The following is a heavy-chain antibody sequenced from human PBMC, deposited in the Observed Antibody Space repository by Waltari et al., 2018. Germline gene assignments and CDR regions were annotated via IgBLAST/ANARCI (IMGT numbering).Heavy chain of an antibody. Sequence: QLQLQESGPGLVKPSETLSLTCSVSGGSITSPKHYWGWIRQPPGQGLAWIGTISYNGATYNSPSLRGRVTVSRDTSMNQLSLKLGSVTAADTAVYYCATYIGASVGTAAFDVWGQGTMVTVSS. CDR2: ISYNGAT. CDR1: GGSITSPKHY. CDR3: ATYIGASVGTAAFDV. V-gene: IGHV4-39*01. D-gene: IGHD1-1*01. J-gene: IGHJ3*01.